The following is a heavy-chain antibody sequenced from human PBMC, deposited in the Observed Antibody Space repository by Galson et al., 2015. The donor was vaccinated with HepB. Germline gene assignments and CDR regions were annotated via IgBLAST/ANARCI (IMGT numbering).Heavy chain of an antibody. J-gene: IGHJ3*02. D-gene: IGHD3-22*01. CDR3: AGGDYYDSSGYYSDAFDI. V-gene: IGHV1-69*02. Sequence: SVKVSCKASGGTFSSYTISWVRQAPGQGLEWMGRIIPILGIANYAQKFQGRVTITADKSTSTAYMELRSLRSDDTAVYYCAGGDYYDSSGYYSDAFDIWSQGTMVTVSS. CDR2: IIPILGIA. CDR1: GGTFSSYT.